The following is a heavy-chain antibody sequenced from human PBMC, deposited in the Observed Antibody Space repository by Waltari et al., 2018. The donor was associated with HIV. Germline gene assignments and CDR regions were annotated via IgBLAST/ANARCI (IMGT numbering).Heavy chain of an antibody. CDR3: AKVAGRSGSYSHYYYGMDV. Sequence: QVQLVESGGDVVQPGGSLRLSCAASGFAFKNFAMHWVRQAPGKGLEWVAVISYDGDQYYADSVKGRFTISRDNSKKSLFLQMSSLRPEDSAVYYCAKVAGRSGSYSHYYYGMDVWGQGTTVTVS. CDR1: GFAFKNFA. D-gene: IGHD1-26*01. J-gene: IGHJ6*02. CDR2: ISYDGDQ. V-gene: IGHV3-30*18.